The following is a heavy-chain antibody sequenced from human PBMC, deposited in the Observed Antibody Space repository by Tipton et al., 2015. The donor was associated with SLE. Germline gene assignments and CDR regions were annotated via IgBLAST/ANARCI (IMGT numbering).Heavy chain of an antibody. J-gene: IGHJ4*02. CDR2: IIPMSGST. Sequence: QLVQSGAEVKKPGSSVKVSCKGSGGTFSNYVIYWVRQAPGQGLGWMGGIIPMSGSTKYTQSFQGRVTISADESTSTAYMEVHSLRFEDTAVYYCATDRDYRGSEYWGQGTLVTVSS. CDR1: GGTFSNYV. CDR3: ATDRDYRGSEY. D-gene: IGHD5-12*01. V-gene: IGHV1-69*01.